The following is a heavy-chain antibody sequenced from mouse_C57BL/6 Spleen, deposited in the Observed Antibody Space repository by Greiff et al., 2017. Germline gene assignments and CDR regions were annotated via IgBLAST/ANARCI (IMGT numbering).Heavy chain of an antibody. CDR3: ARFRGDYDVYWYFDV. D-gene: IGHD2-4*01. V-gene: IGHV1-82*01. CDR2: IYPGDGDT. Sequence: SGPELVKPGASVKISCKASGYAFSSSWMNWVKQRPGKGLEWIGRIYPGDGDTNYNGKFKGKATLTADKSSSTAYMQLSSLTSEDSAVYFGARFRGDYDVYWYFDVWGTGTTVTVSS. CDR1: GYAFSSSW. J-gene: IGHJ1*03.